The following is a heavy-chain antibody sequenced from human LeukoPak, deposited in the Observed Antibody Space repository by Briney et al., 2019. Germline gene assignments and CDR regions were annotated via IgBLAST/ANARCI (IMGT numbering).Heavy chain of an antibody. Sequence: GGSLRLSCTASGFSFDDYTMHWVRLVPGKGLEWVSLISGDSDATYYAGSVKGRFTISRDNRKNSLYLQMNSLTKEDSALYFCGKDRLDGHSPIGSWGQGALVTASP. J-gene: IGHJ5*02. V-gene: IGHV3-43*01. D-gene: IGHD5-24*01. CDR3: GKDRLDGHSPIGS. CDR1: GFSFDDYT. CDR2: ISGDSDAT.